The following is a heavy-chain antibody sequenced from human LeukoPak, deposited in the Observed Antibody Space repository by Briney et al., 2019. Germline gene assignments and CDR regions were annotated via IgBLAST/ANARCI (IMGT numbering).Heavy chain of an antibody. V-gene: IGHV1-2*02. CDR2: INPNRGGR. CDR1: GYTFTCYY. D-gene: IGHD6-13*01. CDR3: ARDSFWYSSSWYPDYFDY. J-gene: IGHJ4*02. Sequence: ASVKVSFKASGYTFTCYYMHWVRQAPGQGLEWMGCINPNRGGRNYARKFQGRVTMTRETSISTAYMELSRLRSDGTAVYYCARDSFWYSSSWYPDYFDYWGQGTLVTVSS.